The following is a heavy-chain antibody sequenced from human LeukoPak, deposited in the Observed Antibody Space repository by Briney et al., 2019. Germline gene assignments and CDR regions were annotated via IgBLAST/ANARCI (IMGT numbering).Heavy chain of an antibody. D-gene: IGHD6-19*01. J-gene: IGHJ2*01. CDR1: GFTFDDCA. V-gene: IGHV3-9*01. CDR3: AKGSGNSGWPRVVWYFDL. Sequence: GGSLRLSCAASGFTFDDCAMHWVRQAPGKGLEWVSGISWNSGSIGYADSVKGRFTISRDNAKNSLYLQMNSLRAEDTALYYCAKGSGNSGWPRVVWYFDLWGRGTLVTVSS. CDR2: ISWNSGSI.